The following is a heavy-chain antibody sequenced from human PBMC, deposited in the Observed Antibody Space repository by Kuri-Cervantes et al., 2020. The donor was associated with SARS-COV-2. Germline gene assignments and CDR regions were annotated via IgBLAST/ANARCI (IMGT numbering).Heavy chain of an antibody. J-gene: IGHJ3*02. CDR1: GFTFSNYG. V-gene: IGHV3-21*05. Sequence: GESLKISCVASGFTFSNYGMHWVRQAPGKGLEWVSYISSDSSHTNNAESVKGRFTISRDNAKNSLYLQMNSLRAEDTAVYYCARLVFVDAFDIWGQGTMVTVSS. CDR2: ISSDSSHT. CDR3: ARLVFVDAFDI. D-gene: IGHD2-2*01.